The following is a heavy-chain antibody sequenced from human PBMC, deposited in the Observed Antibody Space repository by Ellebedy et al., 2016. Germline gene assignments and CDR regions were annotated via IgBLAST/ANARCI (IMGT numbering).Heavy chain of an antibody. CDR1: GDSVSSDY. CDR3: AKWNGDWNAYDV. Sequence: SETLSLTCNVSGDSVSSDYWNWIRRPPGKGLEWIGYVFHTGTTNYSPSLKSRVTMSVDTSKSQFSLGLTSVTAADTAVYYCAKWNGDWNAYDVWGQGAMVTVSS. J-gene: IGHJ3*01. D-gene: IGHD1-1*01. CDR2: VFHTGTT. V-gene: IGHV4-59*02.